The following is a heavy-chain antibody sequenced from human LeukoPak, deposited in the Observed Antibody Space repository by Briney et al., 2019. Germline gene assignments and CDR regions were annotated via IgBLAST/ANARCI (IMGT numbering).Heavy chain of an antibody. CDR1: GGSISSSNW. J-gene: IGHJ4*02. D-gene: IGHD3-9*01. CDR3: ARDRLHYDSLTGYPAD. Sequence: SGTLSLTCAVSGGSISSSNWWSWVRQPPGKGLEWIGEIYHSGSTNYNPSLKSRVTISVDKSKNQFSLKLSSVTAADTAVYYCARDRLHYDSLTGYPADWGQGTLVTVSS. CDR2: IYHSGST. V-gene: IGHV4-4*02.